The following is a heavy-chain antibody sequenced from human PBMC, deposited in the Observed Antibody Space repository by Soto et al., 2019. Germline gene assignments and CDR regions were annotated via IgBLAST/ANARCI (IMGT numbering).Heavy chain of an antibody. V-gene: IGHV3-21*01. CDR1: GFTFSSYS. Sequence: GGYLRLSCAASGFTFSSYSMNWVRQAPGKGLEWVSSISSSSSYIYYADSVKGRFTISRDNAKNSLYLQMNSLRAEDTAVYYCARDRRPTTPYFNYVLPPPGSLAYSGQRTLVPVSA. CDR3: ARDRRPTTPYFNYVLPPPGSLAY. D-gene: IGHD4-4*01. CDR2: ISSSSSYI. J-gene: IGHJ4*02.